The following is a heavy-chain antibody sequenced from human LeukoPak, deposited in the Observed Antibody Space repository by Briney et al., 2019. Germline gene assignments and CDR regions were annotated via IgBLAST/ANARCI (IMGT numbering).Heavy chain of an antibody. CDR2: IKPDGTEK. J-gene: IGHJ3*02. Sequence: GGSLRLSCAASGFSFSNYWMGWVRQAPGKGLEWVANIKPDGTEKYYVDSVKGRFIISRDNAKNSLNLQMGSLRAEDKAVYYCARDPTTSQGSDAFDIWGQGTRVTVSS. D-gene: IGHD1-1*01. V-gene: IGHV3-7*01. CDR1: GFSFSNYW. CDR3: ARDPTTSQGSDAFDI.